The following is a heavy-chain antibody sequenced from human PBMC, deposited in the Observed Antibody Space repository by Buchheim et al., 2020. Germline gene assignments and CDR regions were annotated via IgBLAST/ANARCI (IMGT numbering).Heavy chain of an antibody. CDR2: ISYDGSNK. Sequence: QVQLVESGGGVVQPGRSLRLSCAASGFTFSSYAMHWVRQAPGKGLEWVAVISYDGSNKYYADSVKGRFTISRDNSKNTLYLQMNSLRAEDTAVYYCARVSGLDAFDIWGQGT. CDR3: ARVSGLDAFDI. J-gene: IGHJ3*02. D-gene: IGHD3-10*01. CDR1: GFTFSSYA. V-gene: IGHV3-30-3*01.